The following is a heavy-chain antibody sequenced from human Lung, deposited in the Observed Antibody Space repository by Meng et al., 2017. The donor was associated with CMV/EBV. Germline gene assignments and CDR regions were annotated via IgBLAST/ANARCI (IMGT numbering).Heavy chain of an antibody. D-gene: IGHD3-3*01. J-gene: IGHJ6*01. V-gene: IGHV3-11*01. Sequence: GESLKISCAASEFTFSDYYMSWIRQAPGKGLEWVSYISSSGSTIYYADPVKGRFTISRDNAKNSLYLQMNSLRAEDTAVYYCARDKSYDVWGGHYYYGLDVWGQGTTVTFSS. CDR2: ISSSGSTI. CDR3: ARDKSYDVWGGHYYYGLDV. CDR1: EFTFSDYY.